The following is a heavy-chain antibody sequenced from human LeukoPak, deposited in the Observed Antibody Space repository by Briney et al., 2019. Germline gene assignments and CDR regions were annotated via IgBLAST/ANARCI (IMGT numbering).Heavy chain of an antibody. D-gene: IGHD7-27*01. CDR1: GYSIGSAYY. Sequence: EASETLSLTCSVSGYSIGSAYYWGWIRQPPGKGLEWIGTMYHSGSTNYNPSLKSRVTISVDTSKNQFSLKLSPVTAADTAVYFCARGFRGDNFDYWGQGTLVTVSS. CDR2: MYHSGST. CDR3: ARGFRGDNFDY. V-gene: IGHV4-38-2*02. J-gene: IGHJ4*02.